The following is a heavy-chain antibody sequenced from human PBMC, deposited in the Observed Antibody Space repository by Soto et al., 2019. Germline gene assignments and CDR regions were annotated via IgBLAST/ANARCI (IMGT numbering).Heavy chain of an antibody. CDR1: VGSMISSY. V-gene: IGHV4-59*01. CDR3: ARWPNWFDP. Sequence: PSWSLWLTFTVSVGSMISSYWNWIRQPPGKGLGWIGYISSSGSTNYNPSLKSRVTISVDTSKNQFSLKLSSVTAADTAVYYCARWPNWFDPWGQGTLVTVSS. CDR2: ISSSGST. J-gene: IGHJ5*02.